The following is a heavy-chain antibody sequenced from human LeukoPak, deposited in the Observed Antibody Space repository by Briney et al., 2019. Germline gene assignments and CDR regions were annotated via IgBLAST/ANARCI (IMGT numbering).Heavy chain of an antibody. CDR2: INHSGST. J-gene: IGHJ4*02. CDR3: ARGVKMATMLYFDY. V-gene: IGHV4-34*01. CDR1: GGSFSGYY. Sequence: SETLSLTCAVDGGSFSGYYWSWIRQPPGKELEWIGEINHSGSTNYNPSLKSRVTISVDTSKNQFSLKLSSVTAADTAVYYCARGVKMATMLYFDYWGQGTLVTVSS. D-gene: IGHD5-24*01.